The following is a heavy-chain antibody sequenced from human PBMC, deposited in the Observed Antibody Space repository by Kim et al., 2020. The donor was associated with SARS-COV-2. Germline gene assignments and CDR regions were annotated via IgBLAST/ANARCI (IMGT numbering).Heavy chain of an antibody. V-gene: IGHV3-30*01. D-gene: IGHD1-26*01. J-gene: IGHJ4*02. Sequence: CADSVKGRFTIYRDNSKNTLYLQMNSLRAEDTAVYYCARSGSYYDYFDYWGQGTLVTVSS. CDR3: ARSGSYYDYFDY.